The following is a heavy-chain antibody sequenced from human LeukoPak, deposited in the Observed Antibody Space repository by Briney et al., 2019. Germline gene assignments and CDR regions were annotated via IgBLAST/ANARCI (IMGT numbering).Heavy chain of an antibody. Sequence: GGSLRLSCAASGFIFSSYAMHWVRQAPGKGLEWVAVISYDGSNKYYADSVKGRFTISRDNSKNTLYLQMNSLRAEDTAVYYCARRYYYGSGSGDYYYGMDVWGQGTTVTVSS. V-gene: IGHV3-30-3*01. CDR3: ARRYYYGSGSGDYYYGMDV. CDR1: GFIFSSYA. J-gene: IGHJ6*02. D-gene: IGHD3-10*01. CDR2: ISYDGSNK.